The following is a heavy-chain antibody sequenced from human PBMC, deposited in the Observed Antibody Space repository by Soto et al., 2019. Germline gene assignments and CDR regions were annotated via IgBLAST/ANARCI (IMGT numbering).Heavy chain of an antibody. V-gene: IGHV4-34*01. CDR1: GGSFSGYY. D-gene: IGHD3-22*01. CDR2: INHSGST. CDR3: ARRDFDSSGYHDY. J-gene: IGHJ4*02. Sequence: QVQLQQWGAGLLKPSETLSLTCAVYGGSFSGYYWSWIRQPPGKGLEWIGEINHSGSTNYNPSLKSRVTISVDTSKNQFSLKLSSVTAADTAVYYCARRDFDSSGYHDYWGQGTLVTVSS.